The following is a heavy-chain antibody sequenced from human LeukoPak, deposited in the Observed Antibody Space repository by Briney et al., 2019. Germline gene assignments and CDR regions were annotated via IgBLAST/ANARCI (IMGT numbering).Heavy chain of an antibody. V-gene: IGHV1-69*04. CDR3: ARGPLRGHQTEIDY. CDR2: IIPILGIA. Sequence: ASVKVSCKASGGTFSSYAISWVRQAPGQGLEWMGRIIPILGIANYAQKFRGRVTITADKSTSTAYMELSSLRSEDTAVYYCARGPLRGHQTEIDYWGQGTLVTVSS. D-gene: IGHD4-17*01. J-gene: IGHJ4*02. CDR1: GGTFSSYA.